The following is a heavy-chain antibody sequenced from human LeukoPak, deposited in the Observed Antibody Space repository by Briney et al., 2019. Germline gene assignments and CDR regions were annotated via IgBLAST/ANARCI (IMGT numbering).Heavy chain of an antibody. CDR3: AELGITMIGGV. CDR1: GFTFSSYG. V-gene: IGHV3-23*01. CDR2: ISGSGGST. Sequence: GGSLRLSCAASGFTFSSYGMSWVRQAPGKGLEWVSAISGSGGSTYYADSVKGRFTISRDNSKNTLYLQMDSLRAEDTAVYYCAELGITMIGGVWGKGTTVTISS. D-gene: IGHD3-10*02. J-gene: IGHJ6*04.